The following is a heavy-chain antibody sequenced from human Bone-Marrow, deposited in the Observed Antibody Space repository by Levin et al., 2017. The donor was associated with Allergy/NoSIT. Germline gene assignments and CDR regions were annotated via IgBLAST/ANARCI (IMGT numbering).Heavy chain of an antibody. CDR3: VPHDGAAGY. J-gene: IGHJ4*02. CDR1: GFTFSSQW. V-gene: IGHV3-7*01. CDR2: INQHGSEK. D-gene: IGHD6-13*01. Sequence: GGSLRLSCAASGFTFSSQWMSWVRQLPGKGLEWVANINQHGSEKDYVDSVRGRFTISRDNAKNSLYLQMNSLRAEDTAIYYCVPHDGAAGYWGQGTLVTVSS.